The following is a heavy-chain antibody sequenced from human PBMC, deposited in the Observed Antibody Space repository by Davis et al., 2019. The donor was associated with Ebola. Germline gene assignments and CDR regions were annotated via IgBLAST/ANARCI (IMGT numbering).Heavy chain of an antibody. J-gene: IGHJ6*02. CDR3: ARDVLIGSSSLSYYYYYGMDV. CDR1: GGTFSSYA. V-gene: IGHV1-69*06. D-gene: IGHD6-6*01. CDR2: IIPIFGTA. Sequence: AASVKVSCKASGGTFSSYAISWVRQAPGQGLEWMGGIIPIFGTANYAQKFQGRVTITADKSTSTAYMELRSLRSDDTAVYYCARDVLIGSSSLSYYYYYGMDVWGQGTTVTVSS.